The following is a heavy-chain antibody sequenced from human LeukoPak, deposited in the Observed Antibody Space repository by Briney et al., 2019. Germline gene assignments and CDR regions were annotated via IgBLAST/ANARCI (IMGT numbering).Heavy chain of an antibody. J-gene: IGHJ4*02. D-gene: IGHD2-15*01. CDR2: IYSGGST. CDR3: ARTVVVAATPYYFDY. Sequence: GGSLRLSCAASGFTVSSNYMSWVRQAPGKGLEWVSVIYSGGSTYYADSVKGRFTISRDNSKYTLYLQMNSLRAEDTAVYYCARTVVVAATPYYFDYWGQGTLVTVSS. CDR1: GFTVSSNY. V-gene: IGHV3-66*01.